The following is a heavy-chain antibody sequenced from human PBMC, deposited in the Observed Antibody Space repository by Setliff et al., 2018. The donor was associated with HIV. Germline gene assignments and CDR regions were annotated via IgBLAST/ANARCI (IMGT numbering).Heavy chain of an antibody. J-gene: IGHJ4*02. CDR1: GDSVSSRSYY. Sequence: SETLSLTCTVSGDSVSSRSYYWSWIRQPPGKGLEWIGYIYYSGSTNYNPSLKSRVTISVDTSKNHFSLKLRSVTAADTAVYYCARGHNVNFDWLSDFDYWGQGTLVTVSS. D-gene: IGHD3-9*01. CDR2: IYYSGST. V-gene: IGHV4-61*03. CDR3: ARGHNVNFDWLSDFDY.